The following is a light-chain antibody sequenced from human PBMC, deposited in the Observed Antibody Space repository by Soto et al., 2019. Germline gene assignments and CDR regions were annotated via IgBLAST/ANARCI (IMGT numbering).Light chain of an antibody. CDR3: QQLNSYPG. CDR1: QGISSY. J-gene: IGKJ4*01. CDR2: AAS. V-gene: IGKV1-9*01. Sequence: DIQLTQSPSFLSASVGDRVTITCRASQGISSYLAWYQQKPGKAPKLLIYAASTLQSGVPSRFSGSGSGTEFTLTISSLQPEDFATHYCQQLNSYPGFGGGTKVEIK.